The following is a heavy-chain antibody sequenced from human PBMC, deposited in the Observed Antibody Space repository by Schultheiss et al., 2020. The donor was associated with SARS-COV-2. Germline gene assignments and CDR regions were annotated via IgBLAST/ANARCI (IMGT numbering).Heavy chain of an antibody. CDR2: ISGSGGTI. CDR3: ARAPPENYYDSSGYPDY. Sequence: GGSLRLSCAASGFAFSDHYMTWIRQAPGKGLEWVSYISGSGGTIYYADSVKGRFTISRDNAKNSLYLQMNSLRAEDTAVYYCARAPPENYYDSSGYPDYWGQGTQVTVSS. V-gene: IGHV3-11*04. D-gene: IGHD3-22*01. J-gene: IGHJ4*02. CDR1: GFAFSDHY.